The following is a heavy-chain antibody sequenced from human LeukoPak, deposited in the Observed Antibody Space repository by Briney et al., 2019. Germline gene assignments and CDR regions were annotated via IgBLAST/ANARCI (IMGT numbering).Heavy chain of an antibody. J-gene: IGHJ4*02. V-gene: IGHV3-48*03. Sequence: GRSLRLSCAVSGFPFSIYEMNWVRQAPGKGLEWVSNIGSSGTTIYYADSVKGRFSISRYNAKNSLYLQMNSLRVEYTAVYYCALLAVASDFDYWGQGALVTVSS. CDR2: IGSSGTTI. D-gene: IGHD6-19*01. CDR1: GFPFSIYE. CDR3: ALLAVASDFDY.